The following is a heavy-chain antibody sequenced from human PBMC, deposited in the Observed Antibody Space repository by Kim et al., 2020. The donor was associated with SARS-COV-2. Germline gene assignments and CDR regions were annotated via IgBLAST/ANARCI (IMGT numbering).Heavy chain of an antibody. J-gene: IGHJ3*02. CDR3: TRGAVSGNDAFVI. CDR2: MSYDGSVK. V-gene: IGHV3-30*03. D-gene: IGHD6-19*01. CDR1: GFTLTNYG. Sequence: GGSLRLSCEASGFTLTNYGMHWVRQAPGTGLEWVAFMSYDGSVKYYGDTVKGRFTISRDTAKNTLFLQMDSLRAEDTAVYYCTRGAVSGNDAFVIWGQGSRVTVST.